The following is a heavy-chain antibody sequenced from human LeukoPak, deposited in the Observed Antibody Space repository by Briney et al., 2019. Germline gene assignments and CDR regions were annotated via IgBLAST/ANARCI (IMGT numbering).Heavy chain of an antibody. CDR1: GYTFTSYD. CDR3: ARVPTYYDFWSGYASYYYYMDV. CDR2: MNPNSGNT. D-gene: IGHD3-3*01. J-gene: IGHJ6*03. V-gene: IGHV1-8*01. Sequence: ASVKVSCKASGYTFTSYDINWVRQATGQGLEWMGWMNPNSGNTGYARKFQGRVTMTRNTSISTAYMELSSLRSEDTAVYYCARVPTYYDFWSGYASYYYYMDVWGKGTTVTVSS.